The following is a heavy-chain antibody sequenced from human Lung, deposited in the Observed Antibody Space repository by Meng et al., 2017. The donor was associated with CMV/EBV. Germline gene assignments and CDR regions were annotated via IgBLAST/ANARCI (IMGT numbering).Heavy chain of an antibody. Sequence: VESLGDLCQPGGLLRLASVAFVLSSSRSWMHCNRQAPGKGLGWVANTNETGRKKYYVASVKGRCTISRDNAKNSLYLQMNRLRVEDTAIYYCGGVGIGYWGQRTLVTVSS. CDR3: GGVGIGY. D-gene: IGHD3-10*01. CDR1: VLSSSRSW. J-gene: IGHJ4*02. CDR2: TNETGRKK. V-gene: IGHV3-7*04.